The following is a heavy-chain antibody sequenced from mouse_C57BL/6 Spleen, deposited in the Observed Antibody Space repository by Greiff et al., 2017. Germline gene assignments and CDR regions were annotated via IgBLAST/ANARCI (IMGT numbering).Heavy chain of an antibody. CDR1: GYTFTDYY. D-gene: IGHD2-2*01. Sequence: EVQLQESGPVLVKPGASVKMSCKASGYTFTDYYMNWVKQSHGKSLEWIGVINPYNGGTSYNQKFKGKATLTVDKSSSTAYMELNSLTSEDSAVYYCARCEGLRREGFDYWGQGTTLTVSS. V-gene: IGHV1-19*01. CDR3: ARCEGLRREGFDY. J-gene: IGHJ2*01. CDR2: INPYNGGT.